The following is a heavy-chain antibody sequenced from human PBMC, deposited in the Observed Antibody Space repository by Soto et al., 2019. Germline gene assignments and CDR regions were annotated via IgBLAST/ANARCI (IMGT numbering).Heavy chain of an antibody. V-gene: IGHV1-69*01. CDR3: ARDSNPPEFYYYYGMDV. J-gene: IGHJ6*02. Sequence: QVQLVQSGAEVKKPGASVKVSCKASGGTFSSYAISWVRQAPGQGLECMGGIIPIFGTANYAQKLQGRVTITADESTSTAYMELSSLRSEDTAVYYCARDSNPPEFYYYYGMDVWGQGTTVTVSS. CDR2: IIPIFGTA. D-gene: IGHD4-4*01. CDR1: GGTFSSYA.